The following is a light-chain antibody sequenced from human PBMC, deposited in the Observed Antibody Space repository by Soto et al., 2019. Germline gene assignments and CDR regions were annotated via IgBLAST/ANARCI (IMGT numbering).Light chain of an antibody. J-gene: IGKJ1*01. V-gene: IGKV1-5*03. Sequence: DIQMTQAHSILSASVGDRVAITCRASQSISAWVAWYQQKPGKAPKLLIYQASLLESGVPSRFSGSGSGTEFTLTISSLQPDDLATYYCQQYNSSPWTFGPGTKVEIK. CDR2: QAS. CDR3: QQYNSSPWT. CDR1: QSISAW.